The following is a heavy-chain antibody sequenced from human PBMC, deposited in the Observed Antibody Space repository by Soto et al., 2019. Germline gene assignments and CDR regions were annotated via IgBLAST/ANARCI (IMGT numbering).Heavy chain of an antibody. CDR2: IDPSDSYT. V-gene: IGHV5-10-1*01. CDR1: GYSFTSYW. D-gene: IGHD3-10*01. CDR3: AGRLGSGSYYVDAFDI. J-gene: IGHJ3*02. Sequence: GESLKISCKGSGYSFTSYWISWVRQMPGKGLEWMGRIDPSDSYTNYSPSFQGHVTISADKSISTAYLQWSNLKASDTAMYYCAGRLGSGSYYVDAFDIWGQGTMVTVAS.